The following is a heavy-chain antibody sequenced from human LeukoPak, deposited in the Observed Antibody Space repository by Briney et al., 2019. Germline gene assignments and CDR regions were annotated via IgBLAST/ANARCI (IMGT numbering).Heavy chain of an antibody. Sequence: GASVKVSCKASGYTFTSYDINWVRQATGQGLEWMGWMNPNSGNTGYTQKFQGRVTMTRNTSISTAYMELSSLRSEDTAVYYCARARQITIFGVVIISYYYYYMDVWGKGTTVTVSS. J-gene: IGHJ6*03. V-gene: IGHV1-8*01. CDR3: ARARQITIFGVVIISYYYYYMDV. D-gene: IGHD3-3*01. CDR2: MNPNSGNT. CDR1: GYTFTSYD.